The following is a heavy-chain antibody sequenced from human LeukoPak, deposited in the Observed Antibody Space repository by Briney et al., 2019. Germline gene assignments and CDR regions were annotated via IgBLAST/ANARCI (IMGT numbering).Heavy chain of an antibody. CDR2: IYYSGST. CDR1: GGSISSYY. V-gene: IGHV4-59*01. Sequence: SETLSLTRTVSGGSISSYYWSWIRQPPGKGLEWIGYIYYSGSTNYNPSLKSRVTISVDTSKNQFSLKLSSVTAADTAVYYCARAYCSGGSCYSDYWGQGTLVTVSS. D-gene: IGHD2-15*01. J-gene: IGHJ4*02. CDR3: ARAYCSGGSCYSDY.